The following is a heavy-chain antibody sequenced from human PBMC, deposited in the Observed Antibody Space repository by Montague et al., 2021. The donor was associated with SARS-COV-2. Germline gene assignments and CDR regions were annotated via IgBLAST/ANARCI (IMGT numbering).Heavy chain of an antibody. CDR1: GFTFSNYG. Sequence: SLRLSCAASGFTFSNYGINWVRQAPGMGLEWFSYISATSRTIYYXXSVKGLFTVSRDNAKNSLYLQMNSLRAEDTALYYCVRDPATGMDVWGLGTMVTVTS. J-gene: IGHJ6*02. CDR3: VRDPATGMDV. CDR2: ISATSRTI. V-gene: IGHV3-48*04.